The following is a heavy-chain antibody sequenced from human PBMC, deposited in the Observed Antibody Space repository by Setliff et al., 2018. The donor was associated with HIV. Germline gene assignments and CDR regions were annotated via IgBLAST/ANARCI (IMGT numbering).Heavy chain of an antibody. Sequence: GGSLRLSCVVSGFTFSRYWMTWVRQAPGKGLEWVANIKQDGSETYYVDSVRGRFTVSRDNAKNSLYLQLNSLRAEDTAVYYCARDPYDSSGYYFGAFDIWGQGTMVTVSS. D-gene: IGHD3-22*01. V-gene: IGHV3-7*05. J-gene: IGHJ3*02. CDR3: ARDPYDSSGYYFGAFDI. CDR2: IKQDGSET. CDR1: GFTFSRYW.